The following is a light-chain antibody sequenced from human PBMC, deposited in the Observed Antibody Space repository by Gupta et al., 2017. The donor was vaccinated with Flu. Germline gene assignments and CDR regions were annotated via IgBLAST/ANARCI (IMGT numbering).Light chain of an antibody. J-gene: IGLJ2*01. CDR2: DDS. V-gene: IGLV3-21*02. Sequence: GQTARSTCGGNNIGSKSVHWYQQKPGQAPVLLVYDDSGRPSGIPERFSGSNSGNTATLTISRVEAGDEADYYCHVWDSSSDHVVFGGGTKLTVL. CDR1: NIGSKS. CDR3: HVWDSSSDHVV.